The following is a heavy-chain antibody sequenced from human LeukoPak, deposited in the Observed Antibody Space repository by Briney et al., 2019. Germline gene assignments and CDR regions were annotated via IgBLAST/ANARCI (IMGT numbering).Heavy chain of an antibody. CDR3: ARSVERSGSYPYTFDY. D-gene: IGHD1-26*01. CDR2: IYYSGST. J-gene: IGHJ4*02. Sequence: SETLSLTCTVSGGSISSSSDYWGWIRQPPGKGLEWIGSIYYSGSTYYNPSLKSRVTISVDTSKNQFSLKLSSVTAADTAVYYCARSVERSGSYPYTFDYWGQGTLVTVSS. V-gene: IGHV4-39*01. CDR1: GGSISSSSDY.